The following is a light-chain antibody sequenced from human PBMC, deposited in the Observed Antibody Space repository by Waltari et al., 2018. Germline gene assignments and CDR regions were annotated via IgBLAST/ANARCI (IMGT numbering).Light chain of an antibody. Sequence: QSALTQPASVSGSPGQSITISCTGTSSDGGGYNYFSRYQQHPGMAPKLMIFDVSNRPSGVSNRFSGSKSGNTASLTISGLQAEDEADYYCSSYTSSSTSYVFGTGTKVTVL. CDR3: SSYTSSSTSYV. CDR2: DVS. V-gene: IGLV2-14*03. CDR1: SSDGGGYNY. J-gene: IGLJ1*01.